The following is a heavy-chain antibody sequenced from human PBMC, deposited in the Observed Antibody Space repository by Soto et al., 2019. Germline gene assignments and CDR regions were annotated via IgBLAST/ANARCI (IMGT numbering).Heavy chain of an antibody. V-gene: IGHV4-59*01. CDR2: IYYSGST. Sequence: SETLSLTCTVSGGSISSYYWSWIRQPPGKGLEWIGYIYYSGSTNYNPSLKSRVTISADTSKNQFSLKLSSVTAADTDVYYCARDIHPWSGYYYYYMDVWGKGTTVTVSS. CDR3: ARDIHPWSGYYYYYMDV. CDR1: GGSISSYY. D-gene: IGHD3-3*01. J-gene: IGHJ6*03.